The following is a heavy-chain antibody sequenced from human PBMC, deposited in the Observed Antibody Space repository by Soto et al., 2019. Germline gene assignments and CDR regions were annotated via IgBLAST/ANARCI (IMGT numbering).Heavy chain of an antibody. J-gene: IGHJ6*02. Sequence: EVQLLESGGGLVQPGGSLRLSCAASGFTFSSYAMSWVRQAPGKGLEWVSAFSGSGGSTYYADSVKGRFTISRDNSKNTLYLQMNSLRAEDTAVYYCANLGYSYGSVNYYYGMDVWGQGTTVTVSS. CDR3: ANLGYSYGSVNYYYGMDV. CDR1: GFTFSSYA. CDR2: FSGSGGST. V-gene: IGHV3-23*01. D-gene: IGHD5-18*01.